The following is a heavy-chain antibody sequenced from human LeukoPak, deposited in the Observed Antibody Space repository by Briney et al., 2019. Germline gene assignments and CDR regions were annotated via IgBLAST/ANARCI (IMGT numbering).Heavy chain of an antibody. CDR3: ARHFRLVVENWFDP. Sequence: SETLSLTCSVSGGSIISSNWWGWIRQPPGKGLEWIGEIFQSGETDYNPSLRSRVIISINKSKNQFSLQLNSVTAADTAIYYCARHFRLVVENWFDPWGQGTLVTVSS. V-gene: IGHV4/OR15-8*02. CDR1: GGSIISSNW. D-gene: IGHD2-21*01. CDR2: IFQSGET. J-gene: IGHJ5*02.